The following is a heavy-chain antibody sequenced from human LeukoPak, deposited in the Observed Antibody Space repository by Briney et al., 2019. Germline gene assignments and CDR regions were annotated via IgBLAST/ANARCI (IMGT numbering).Heavy chain of an antibody. D-gene: IGHD3-10*01. Sequence: ASVKVSCKASGYTFTSYYMHWVRQAPGQGLEWMGIINPSGGSTNYAQKFQGRVTITADESTSTAYMELSSLRSEDTAVYYCARDHYYGSGSYYSYFDYWGQGTLVTVSS. V-gene: IGHV1-46*01. CDR1: GYTFTSYY. J-gene: IGHJ4*02. CDR2: INPSGGST. CDR3: ARDHYYGSGSYYSYFDY.